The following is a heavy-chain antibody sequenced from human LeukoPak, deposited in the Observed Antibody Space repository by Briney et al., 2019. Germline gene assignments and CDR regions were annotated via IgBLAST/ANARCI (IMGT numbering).Heavy chain of an antibody. CDR1: GYTLTELS. J-gene: IGHJ3*02. D-gene: IGHD1-1*01. Sequence: ASVKVSCKVSGYTLTELSMHWVRQAPGKGLEWMGGFDPEDGETIYAQKLQGRVTMTTDTSTSTAYMELRSLRSDDTAVYYCALSKAGMYNWNGLGAFDIWGQGTMVTVSS. V-gene: IGHV1-24*01. CDR3: ALSKAGMYNWNGLGAFDI. CDR2: FDPEDGET.